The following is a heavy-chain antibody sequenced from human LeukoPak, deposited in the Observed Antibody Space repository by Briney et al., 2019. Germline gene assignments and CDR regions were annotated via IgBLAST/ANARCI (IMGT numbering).Heavy chain of an antibody. D-gene: IGHD6-19*01. V-gene: IGHV4-4*02. CDR1: GGSVSSSHW. Sequence: SGTLSLTCAVSGGSVSSSHWWSWVRQAPGQGLMWIGEIFYSGSHNYNPSLKTRVTISIDEPKNQFSLKLTSVTAADTAVYYCARELEGSGWYRLGSWFDPWGQGTLVTVSS. CDR2: IFYSGSH. CDR3: ARELEGSGWYRLGSWFDP. J-gene: IGHJ5*02.